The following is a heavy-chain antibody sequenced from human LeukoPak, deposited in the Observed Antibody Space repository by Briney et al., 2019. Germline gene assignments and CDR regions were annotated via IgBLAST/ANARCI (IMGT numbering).Heavy chain of an antibody. J-gene: IGHJ4*02. V-gene: IGHV4-59*01. CDR1: GGSISSYY. CDR3: AREGCSSTSCYGGGIFDY. Sequence: SETLSLTCTVSGGSISSYYWSWVRQPPGKGVEGIGDIYYSGSTNYNPSLTSRVTISVDPSKNQFSLTLSSVTAADTAVYYCAREGCSSTSCYGGGIFDYWGQGTLVTVSS. CDR2: IYYSGST. D-gene: IGHD2-2*01.